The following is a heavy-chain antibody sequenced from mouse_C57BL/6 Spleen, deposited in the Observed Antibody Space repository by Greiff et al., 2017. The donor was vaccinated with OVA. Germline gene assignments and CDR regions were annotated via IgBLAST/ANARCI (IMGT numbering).Heavy chain of an antibody. CDR2: LSSCCSTI. D-gene: IGHD2-1*01. Sequence: EVKLMESGGGLVKPGGSLKLSCAASGFTFSDYGMHWVRQAPEKGLEWVAYLSSCCSTIYYADTVKGRFTVSRDNAKNTLFLHMTSLRSEDTAMYYCARARGNWGYFDYWGQGTTLTVSS. CDR3: ARARGNWGYFDY. CDR1: GFTFSDYG. J-gene: IGHJ2*01. V-gene: IGHV5-17*01.